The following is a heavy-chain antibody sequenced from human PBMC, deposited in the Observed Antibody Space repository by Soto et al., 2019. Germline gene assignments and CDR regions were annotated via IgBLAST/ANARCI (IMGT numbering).Heavy chain of an antibody. D-gene: IGHD6-19*01. J-gene: IGHJ4*02. V-gene: IGHV2-5*02. CDR1: GFSLSTSGVG. CDR3: ARRLAVAGRAAFDQ. Sequence: QITLKESGRTLVTPTQTLTLTCTFSGFSLSTSGVGVGWIRHPPGQDLEWLALTYWDNDKRYNPSLKSTLTITEDTFKNQVVLTMSTMDPVDSATYYGARRLAVAGRAAFDQWGQGNLVTVSS. CDR2: TYWDNDK.